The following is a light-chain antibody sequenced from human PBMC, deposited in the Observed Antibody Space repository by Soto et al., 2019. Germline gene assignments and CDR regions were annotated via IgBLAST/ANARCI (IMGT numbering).Light chain of an antibody. V-gene: IGKV3-15*01. CDR1: QSLSVS. Sequence: EIVLTQSPGTLSLSPGDRATLSCRASQSLSVSYIAWYQQKPGQAPRLLIYGASTRATGISVRFSGSGSGTEFTLTISSLQSEDFAVYYCQHYDNWPPRTFGQGTKVEIK. CDR3: QHYDNWPPRT. J-gene: IGKJ1*01. CDR2: GAS.